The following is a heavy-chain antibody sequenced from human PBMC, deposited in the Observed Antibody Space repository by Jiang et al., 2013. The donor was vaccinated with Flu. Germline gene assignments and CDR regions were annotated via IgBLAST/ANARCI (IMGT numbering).Heavy chain of an antibody. D-gene: IGHD1-7*01. Sequence: AWNWIRQSPSRGLEWLGRTYYRSKWYNDYAVSVKSRITSQTQTPSKNQFXLQLNSVTPEDTAVYYCARASYAGTTHFDYWGQGTLVTVSS. CDR3: ARASYAGTTHFDY. V-gene: IGHV6-1*01. CDR2: TYYRSKWYN. J-gene: IGHJ4*02. CDR1: A.